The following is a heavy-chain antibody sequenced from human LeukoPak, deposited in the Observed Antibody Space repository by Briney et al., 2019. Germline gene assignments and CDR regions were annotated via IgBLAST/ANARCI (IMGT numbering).Heavy chain of an antibody. CDR2: FNREDAAP. CDR1: GYSVTELS. V-gene: IGHV1-24*01. CDR3: ATLDSYYDNSGRPLLPD. D-gene: IGHD3-22*01. J-gene: IGHJ4*02. Sequence: GASVKVSCKVSGYSVTELSIHWVRQAPGLGLKWVGGFNREDAAPVYAQQFQGRVTMTEDTSTDTAYMELSSLRSEDTALYYCATLDSYYDNSGRPLLPDWGQGTLVTVSS.